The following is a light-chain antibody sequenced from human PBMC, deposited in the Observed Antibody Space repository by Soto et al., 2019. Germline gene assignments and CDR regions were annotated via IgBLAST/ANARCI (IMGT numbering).Light chain of an antibody. V-gene: IGKV1-39*01. CDR1: QSITNY. J-gene: IGKJ2*01. CDR2: AAS. CDR3: QPSDSYPHT. Sequence: DIQMTQSPSSLSVSVGDRVTITCRASQSITNYLNWYQQKPGKAPRLLVYAASSLQSGVPSRFSGNGSGTDFTLTISSLQPEYFASYYCQPSDSYPHTWGEGTKLEIK.